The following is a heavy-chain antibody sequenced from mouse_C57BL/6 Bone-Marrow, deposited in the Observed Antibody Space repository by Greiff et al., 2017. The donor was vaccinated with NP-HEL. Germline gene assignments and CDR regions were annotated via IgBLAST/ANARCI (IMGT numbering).Heavy chain of an antibody. D-gene: IGHD2-5*01. Sequence: VKLMESGAELVRPGTSVKVSCKASGYAFTNYLIEWVKQRPGQGLEWIGVINPGSGGTNYNEKFKGKATLTADKSSSTAYMQLSSLTSEDSAVYFCASYSNYWYFDVWGTGTTVTVSS. J-gene: IGHJ1*03. V-gene: IGHV1-54*01. CDR2: INPGSGGT. CDR3: ASYSNYWYFDV. CDR1: GYAFTNYL.